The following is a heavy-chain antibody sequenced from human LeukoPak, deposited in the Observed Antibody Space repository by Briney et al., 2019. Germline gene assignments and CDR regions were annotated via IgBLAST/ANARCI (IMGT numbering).Heavy chain of an antibody. CDR1: GYTLTELS. D-gene: IGHD3-22*01. Sequence: ASVKVSCKVSGYTLTELSMHWVRQAPGKGLEWMGGFDPEDGETIYAQKFQGRVTMTEDTSTDTAYMELSSLRSEDTAVYYCATDSSYYDSSGYGYWGQGTLVTVSS. CDR2: FDPEDGET. V-gene: IGHV1-24*01. J-gene: IGHJ4*02. CDR3: ATDSSYYDSSGYGY.